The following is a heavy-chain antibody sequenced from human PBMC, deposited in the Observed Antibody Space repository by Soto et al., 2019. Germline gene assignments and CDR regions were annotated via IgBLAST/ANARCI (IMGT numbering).Heavy chain of an antibody. CDR1: GGSISSSNY. D-gene: IGHD3-10*01. V-gene: IGHV4-59*08. CDR3: ARPIDNASGFQFDP. J-gene: IGHJ5*02. Sequence: SETLSLTCAVSGGSISSSNYWSWIRQPPGKGLEWIGYIYYSGRTNYNPSFKSRVTISIDTSKNQFSLRLSSVTVADTAVYYCARPIDNASGFQFDPWGQGTLVTVSS. CDR2: IYYSGRT.